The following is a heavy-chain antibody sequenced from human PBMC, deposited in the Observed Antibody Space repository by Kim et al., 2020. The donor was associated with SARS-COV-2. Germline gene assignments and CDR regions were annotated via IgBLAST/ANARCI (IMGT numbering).Heavy chain of an antibody. CDR2: ISYDGINK. CDR3: VCDREPWDSFKCFDS. V-gene: IGHV3-30*03. Sequence: GGSLRLSCAASGFTFSNYGMHWVRQAPGKGLEWVAAISYDGINKYYAESVKGRFTISKDTSKNTLYLQVSSLRAEDTAVYYCVCDREPWDSFKCFDSWGQGTLVTVSS. CDR1: GFTFSNYG. J-gene: IGHJ5*01. D-gene: IGHD1-26*01.